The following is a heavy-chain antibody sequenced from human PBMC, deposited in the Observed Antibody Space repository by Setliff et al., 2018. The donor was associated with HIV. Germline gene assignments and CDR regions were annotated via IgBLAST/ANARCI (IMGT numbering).Heavy chain of an antibody. CDR3: ARVARGYYFDY. CDR1: GGTFSSYA. J-gene: IGHJ4*02. Sequence: GASVKVSCKASGGTFSSYAISWVRQAPGQGLEWMGGIIPILGIANYAQKFQGRVTITADKSMSTAYMELSSLRSEDTAVYYCARVARGYYFDYWGQGTLVTVSS. CDR2: IIPILGIA. V-gene: IGHV1-69*10.